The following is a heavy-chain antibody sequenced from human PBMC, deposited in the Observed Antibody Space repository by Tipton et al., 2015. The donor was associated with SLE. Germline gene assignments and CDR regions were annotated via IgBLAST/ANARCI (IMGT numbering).Heavy chain of an antibody. CDR1: GGSISSHY. J-gene: IGHJ4*02. V-gene: IGHV4-59*11. CDR2: IYYSGST. D-gene: IGHD6-13*01. CDR3: ARSAGYGSSWAHFDY. Sequence: TLSLTCTVSGGSISSHYWSWIRQPPGKGLDWNGYIYYSGSTNYNPSLKSRVTISVDTSKNQFSLKLSSVTAADTAVYYCARSAGYGSSWAHFDYWGQGTLVTVSS.